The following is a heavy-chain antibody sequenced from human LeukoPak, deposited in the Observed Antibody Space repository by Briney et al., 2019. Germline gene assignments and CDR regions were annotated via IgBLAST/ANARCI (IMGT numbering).Heavy chain of an antibody. J-gene: IGHJ4*02. CDR1: GGSLSGYY. V-gene: IGHV4-34*01. CDR3: ARVTGYMIEDYFDY. D-gene: IGHD3-22*01. CDR2: INHSGRN. Sequence: IPSETLSLTCAVSGGSLSGYYWSWIRQPPGKGPEWIGEINHSGRNTYNTSFKRRVTLSVDTSKNQFSLKLSSVTAADTAVYYCARVTGYMIEDYFDYWGQGTLVTVSS.